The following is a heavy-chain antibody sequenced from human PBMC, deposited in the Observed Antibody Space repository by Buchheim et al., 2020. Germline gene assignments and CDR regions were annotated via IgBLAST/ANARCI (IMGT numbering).Heavy chain of an antibody. J-gene: IGHJ4*02. CDR2: VYSSGVT. V-gene: IGHV4-31*03. CDR1: GASISSGNYY. D-gene: IGHD3-16*01. CDR3: ATSRRGTPLVD. Sequence: QVQLQESGPGLVKPAQTLSLICSVSGASISSGNYYWNWIRQRPGQGLEWIGYVYSSGVTYYSPSLRSRLAISLDTSQNQFSLRLRSVTAPDTAVYYCATSRRGTPLVDWGQGSL.